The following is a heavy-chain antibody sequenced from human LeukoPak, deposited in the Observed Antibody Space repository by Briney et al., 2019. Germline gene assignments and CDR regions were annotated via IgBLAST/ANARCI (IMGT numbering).Heavy chain of an antibody. J-gene: IGHJ4*02. CDR3: AKDMARYFDWEAFDY. CDR1: GFNFRAYW. CDR2: ISGSGGST. D-gene: IGHD3-9*01. Sequence: PGGSLRLSCTTSGFNFRAYWMGWVRQAPGKGLEWVSAISGSGGSTYYADSVKGRFTISRDNSKNTLYLQMNSLRAEDTAVYYCAKDMARYFDWEAFDYWGQGTLVTVSS. V-gene: IGHV3-23*01.